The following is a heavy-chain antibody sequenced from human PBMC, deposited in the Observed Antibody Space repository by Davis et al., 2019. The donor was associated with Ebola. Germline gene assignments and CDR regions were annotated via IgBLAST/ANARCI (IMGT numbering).Heavy chain of an antibody. D-gene: IGHD6-19*01. J-gene: IGHJ4*02. CDR1: GGSFSGYY. CDR2: INHSGST. CDR3: ARVLSGIAVD. V-gene: IGHV4-34*01. Sequence: PSETLSLTCAVYGGSFSGYYWSWIRQPPGKGLEWIGEINHSGSTNYNPSLKSRVTISVDTSKNQFSLKLSSVTAADTAVYYCARVLSGIAVDWGQGTLVTVSS.